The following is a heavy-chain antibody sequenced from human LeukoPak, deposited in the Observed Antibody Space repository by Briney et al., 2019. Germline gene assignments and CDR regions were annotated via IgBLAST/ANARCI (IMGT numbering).Heavy chain of an antibody. V-gene: IGHV4-59*01. Sequence: SSETLSLTCAVYGGSFSGYYWSWIRQPPGKGLEWIGYIYYSGSTNYNPSLQSRVTISVDTSKNQFSLKLSSVTAADTAVYYCARDAHDYGLYYFDYWGQGTLVTVSS. CDR3: ARDAHDYGLYYFDY. CDR2: IYYSGST. D-gene: IGHD4-17*01. CDR1: GGSFSGYY. J-gene: IGHJ4*02.